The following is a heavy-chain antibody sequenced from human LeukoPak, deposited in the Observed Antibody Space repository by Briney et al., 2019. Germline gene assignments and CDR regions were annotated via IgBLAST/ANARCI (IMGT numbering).Heavy chain of an antibody. CDR2: INPNSGGT. D-gene: IGHD3-3*01. Sequence: GASVKVSCKASGYTFTSYGISWVRQAPGQGLEWMGWINPNSGGTNYAQKFQGRVTMTRDTSISTAYMELSRLRSDDTAVYYCARDGITIFGVVIISFDYWGQGTLVTVSS. J-gene: IGHJ4*02. CDR1: GYTFTSYG. CDR3: ARDGITIFGVVIISFDY. V-gene: IGHV1-2*02.